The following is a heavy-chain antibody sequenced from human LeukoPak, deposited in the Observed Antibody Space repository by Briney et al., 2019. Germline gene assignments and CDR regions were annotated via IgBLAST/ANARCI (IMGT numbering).Heavy chain of an antibody. J-gene: IGHJ4*02. V-gene: IGHV1-3*01. CDR2: INAGNGNT. CDR3: ATNLGGASITMIVRYFDY. Sequence: ASVKVSCKASGYTFTSYAMHWVRQAPGQRLEWMGWINAGNGNTKYSQKFQGRVTITRDTSASTAYMELSSLRSEDTAVYYCATNLGGASITMIVRYFDYWGQGTLVTVSS. CDR1: GYTFTSYA. D-gene: IGHD3-22*01.